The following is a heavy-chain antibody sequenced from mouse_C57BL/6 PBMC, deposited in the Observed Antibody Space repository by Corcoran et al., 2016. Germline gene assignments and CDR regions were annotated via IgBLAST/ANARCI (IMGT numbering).Heavy chain of an antibody. D-gene: IGHD1-1*01. J-gene: IGHJ2*01. CDR1: GYTFTDYY. Sequence: EVQLQQSGPELVKPGASVKISCKASGYTFTDYYMNWVKQSHGKSLEWIGDINPNNGGTSYNQKFKGKATLTVDKSSSTAYMELRSLTSEDSAVYYCARRITTVVAPCDYWGQGTTLTVSS. V-gene: IGHV1-26*01. CDR3: ARRITTVVAPCDY. CDR2: INPNNGGT.